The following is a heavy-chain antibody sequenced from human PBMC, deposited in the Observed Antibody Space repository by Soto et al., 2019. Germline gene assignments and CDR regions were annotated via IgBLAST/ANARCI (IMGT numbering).Heavy chain of an antibody. D-gene: IGHD3-9*01. Sequence: PSETLSLTCSVSGASIIIYYWHWIRQPPGKGLEWIGYVYTSDYTRYSSSLKSRVTISVDTSKSQFYLRLNSVTAEDTAVYYCARALFPDVDIYGMGVWGQGNTVTVSS. CDR2: VYTSDYT. V-gene: IGHV4-4*08. J-gene: IGHJ6*02. CDR3: ARALFPDVDIYGMGV. CDR1: GASIIIYY.